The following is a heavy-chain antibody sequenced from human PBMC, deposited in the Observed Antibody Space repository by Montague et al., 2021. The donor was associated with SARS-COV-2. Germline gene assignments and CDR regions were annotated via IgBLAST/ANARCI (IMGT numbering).Heavy chain of an antibody. CDR2: IYYTGNT. CDR1: GDSVTKCGYY. J-gene: IGHJ5*02. V-gene: IGHV4-31*03. Sequence: TLSLTCTVSGDSVTKCGYYWSWIRQLPGKGLEWIGYIYYTGNTNYNPSLESRLSMSIDTSENKFSLTLTSVTAADTAVYYWARDGGRQKNCGGGRCYDAWGQGALVTVSS. CDR3: ARDGGRQKNCGGGRCYDA. D-gene: IGHD2-15*01.